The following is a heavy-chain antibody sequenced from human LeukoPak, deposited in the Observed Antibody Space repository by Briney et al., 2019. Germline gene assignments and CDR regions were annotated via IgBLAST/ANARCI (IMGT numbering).Heavy chain of an antibody. J-gene: IGHJ4*02. D-gene: IGHD3-10*01. Sequence: PGGSLRLSCAASGFTFRAYALHWVRQAPGKGLEGGAVISYDGTNNYYADSVKGQFTISRDNSKITLHLHMNSLRPEDTAVYYCARDRSLSSFGELFVWGQGTLVTVSS. CDR2: ISYDGTNN. V-gene: IGHV3-30*01. CDR3: ARDRSLSSFGELFV. CDR1: GFTFRAYA.